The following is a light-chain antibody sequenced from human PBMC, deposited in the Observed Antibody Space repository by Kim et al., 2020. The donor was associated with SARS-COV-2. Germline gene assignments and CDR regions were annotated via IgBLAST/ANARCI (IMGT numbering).Light chain of an antibody. CDR3: QVWDSSTAV. J-gene: IGLJ3*02. CDR2: RDS. V-gene: IGLV3-9*01. Sequence: VALGQTARITCGGNNIGSKNVHWYQQKPGQAPVLAIYRDSNRPSGIPERFSGSNSGNTATLTISRAQAGDEADYYCQVWDSSTAVFGGGTQLTVL. CDR1: NIGSKN.